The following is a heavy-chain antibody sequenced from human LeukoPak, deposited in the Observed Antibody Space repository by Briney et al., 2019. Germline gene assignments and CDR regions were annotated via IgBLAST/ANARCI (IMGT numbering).Heavy chain of an antibody. CDR3: ARHSTRYSSSPYYFDY. Sequence: GGSLRLSCAASGFTFSSFWMNWVRQAPGKGLEWMANIKQDGSEKYYVDSVKGRFTISRDNAKNSLYLQMNSLRAEDTAVYYCARHSTRYSSSPYYFDYWGQGTLVTVSS. CDR1: GFTFSSFW. D-gene: IGHD6-13*01. J-gene: IGHJ4*02. V-gene: IGHV3-7*01. CDR2: IKQDGSEK.